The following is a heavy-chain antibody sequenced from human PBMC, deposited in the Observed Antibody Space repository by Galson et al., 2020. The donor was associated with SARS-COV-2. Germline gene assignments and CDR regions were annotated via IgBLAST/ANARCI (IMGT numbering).Heavy chain of an antibody. D-gene: IGHD6-13*01. CDR2: IYSGGST. CDR1: GFTVSSNY. V-gene: IGHV3-53*01. Sequence: GGSLRLSCAASGFTVSSNYMSWVRQAPGKGLEWVSVIYSGGSTYYADSVKGRFTISRDNSKNTLYLQMNSLRAEDTAVYYCARVAAAGWYYYMDVWGKGTTVTISS. CDR3: ARVAAAGWYYYMDV. J-gene: IGHJ6*03.